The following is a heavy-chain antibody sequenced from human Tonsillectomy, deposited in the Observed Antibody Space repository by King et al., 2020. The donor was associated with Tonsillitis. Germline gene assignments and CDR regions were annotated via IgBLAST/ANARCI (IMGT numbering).Heavy chain of an antibody. V-gene: IGHV4-59*01. CDR1: GGSISSYY. Sequence: QLQESGPGLVKPSETLSLTCTVSGGSISSYYWSWIRQPPGKGLEWIGYIYYSGSTNYNPSLKSRVTISVDTSKNQFSLKLSSMTAADTAVYYCARNGGYSYALDYWGQGTLVTVSS. D-gene: IGHD5-18*01. J-gene: IGHJ4*02. CDR2: IYYSGST. CDR3: ARNGGYSYALDY.